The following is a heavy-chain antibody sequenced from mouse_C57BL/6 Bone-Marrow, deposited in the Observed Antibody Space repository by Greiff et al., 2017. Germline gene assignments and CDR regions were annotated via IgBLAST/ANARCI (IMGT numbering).Heavy chain of an antibody. CDR1: GYSITSGYY. CDR3: AREDGSSFLYFDY. CDR2: ISYDGSN. V-gene: IGHV3-6*01. Sequence: ESGPGLVKPSQSLSLTCSVTGYSITSGYYWNWIRQFPGNKLEWMGYISYDGSNNYNPSLKNRISITRDTSKNQFFLKLNSVTTEDTATYYCAREDGSSFLYFDYWGQGTTLTVSS. D-gene: IGHD1-1*01. J-gene: IGHJ2*01.